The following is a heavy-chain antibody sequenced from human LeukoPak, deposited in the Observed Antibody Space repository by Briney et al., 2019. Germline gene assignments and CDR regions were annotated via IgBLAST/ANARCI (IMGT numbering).Heavy chain of an antibody. J-gene: IGHJ6*02. V-gene: IGHV3-74*01. CDR2: INSDES. Sequence: GGSLRLFCAASGFTLSSYWMHWVRQAPGKGLVWVSRINSDESTYADSVKGRFTISRDNAKNTLYLQMNSLRAEDTAVYYCARDRLDRNYYYGLDVWGQGPTVTVSS. CDR1: GFTLSSYW. D-gene: IGHD2-2*03. CDR3: ARDRLDRNYYYGLDV.